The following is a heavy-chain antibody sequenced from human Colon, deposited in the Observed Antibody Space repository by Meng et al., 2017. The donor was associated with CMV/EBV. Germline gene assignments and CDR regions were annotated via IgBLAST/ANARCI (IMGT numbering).Heavy chain of an antibody. V-gene: IGHV3-11*04. CDR3: ARTDCNTIHCKRMEY. Sequence: GESLKISCAASGFIFSDYYMSWIRQAPGKGLEWVSYISRTGDIIYYADSVKGRFTISRDNSKNTLYLQMDSLRIEDTGVYYCARTDCNTIHCKRMEYWGQGTLVTVSS. D-gene: IGHD2/OR15-2a*01. J-gene: IGHJ4*02. CDR2: ISRTGDII. CDR1: GFIFSDYY.